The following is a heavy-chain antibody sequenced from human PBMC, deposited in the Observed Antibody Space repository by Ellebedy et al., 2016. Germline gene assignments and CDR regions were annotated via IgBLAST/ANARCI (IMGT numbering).Heavy chain of an antibody. V-gene: IGHV3-23*01. CDR3: AKLGLGQWLVIGYFQH. D-gene: IGHD6-19*01. CDR2: ISGSGGST. Sequence: ETLSLTCAASGFTFSSYAMSWVRQAPGKGLEWVSAISGSGGSTYYADSVKGRFTISRHNSENTLYLQMNSLRAEDTAVYYCAKLGLGQWLVIGYFQHWGQGTLVTVSS. J-gene: IGHJ1*01. CDR1: GFTFSSYA.